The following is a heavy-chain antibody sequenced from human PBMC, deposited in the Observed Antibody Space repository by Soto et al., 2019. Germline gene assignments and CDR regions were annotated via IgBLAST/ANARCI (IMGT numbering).Heavy chain of an antibody. CDR1: VYTFTSYG. D-gene: IGHD3-10*01. CDR2: ISVYTGNT. CDR3: ARERCNSDRFDKHHFDV. V-gene: IGHV1-18*04. Sequence: ASVLVSLKNAVYTFTSYGVSWLRQAPGQGLEWLGWISVYTGNTKQAQKFQDRVTLTTEASTGTASLELRNLRSDDTAVYYCARERCNSDRFDKHHFDVW. J-gene: IGHJ6*01.